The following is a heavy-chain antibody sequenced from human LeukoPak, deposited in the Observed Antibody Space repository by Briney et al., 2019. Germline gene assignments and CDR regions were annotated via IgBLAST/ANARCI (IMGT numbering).Heavy chain of an antibody. D-gene: IGHD3-10*01. Sequence: GGSLRLSCAASGFTFSSHWMSWVRQAPGKGPEWVANIKQDGTEIYYVDSVKGRFTISRDNSKNTLYLQMNSLRAEDTAVYYCAKDQGLLWFGELSTSFDYWGQGTLVTVSS. CDR2: IKQDGTEI. CDR1: GFTFSSHW. J-gene: IGHJ4*02. CDR3: AKDQGLLWFGELSTSFDY. V-gene: IGHV3-7*03.